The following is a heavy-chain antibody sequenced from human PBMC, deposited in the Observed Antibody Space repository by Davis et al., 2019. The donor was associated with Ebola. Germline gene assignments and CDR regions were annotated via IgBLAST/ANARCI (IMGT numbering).Heavy chain of an antibody. CDR2: ISAYNGNT. J-gene: IGHJ5*02. CDR3: ARAPRGSMLRGVSWFDP. D-gene: IGHD3-10*01. CDR1: GYTFTSYG. Sequence: ASVKVSCKASGYTFTSYGIIWVRQAPGQGLEWLGWISAYNGNTNYAQNLQGRVAMTTDTSTSTAYMELKSLTSDDTAVYFCARAPRGSMLRGVSWFDPWGQGTLVTVSS. V-gene: IGHV1-18*01.